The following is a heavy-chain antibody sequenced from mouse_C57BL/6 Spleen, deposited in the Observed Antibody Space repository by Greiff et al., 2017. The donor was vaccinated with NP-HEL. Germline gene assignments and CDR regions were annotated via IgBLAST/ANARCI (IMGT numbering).Heavy chain of an antibody. CDR3: ARSGSSPWWYFDV. J-gene: IGHJ1*03. CDR1: GYAFSSSW. V-gene: IGHV1-82*01. D-gene: IGHD1-1*01. CDR2: LYPGDGDT. Sequence: VQLQQSGPELVKPGASVKISCKASGYAFSSSWMNWVKQRPGKGLEWIGRLYPGDGDTNYNGKFKGKATLTADKSSSTAHMQLSSLTSEDSAVYFCARSGSSPWWYFDVWGTGTTVTVSS.